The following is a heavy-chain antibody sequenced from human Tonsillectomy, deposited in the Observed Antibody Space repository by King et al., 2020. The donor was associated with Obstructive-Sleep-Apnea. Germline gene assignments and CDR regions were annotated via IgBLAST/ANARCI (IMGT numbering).Heavy chain of an antibody. J-gene: IGHJ6*02. CDR3: ARGACVRYKRRQGFCGMDV. CDR2: INHSGST. D-gene: IGHD1-14*01. CDR1: GGSFSGYY. Sequence: VQLQQWGAGLLKPSETLSLTCAVYGGSFSGYYWSWIRQPPGKGLEWMGEINHSGSTNYNPSLKSRVTISVDTSKNQFSLKLSSVTAADTAVYYWARGACVRYKRRQGFCGMDVWGQGTTVTVSS. V-gene: IGHV4-34*01.